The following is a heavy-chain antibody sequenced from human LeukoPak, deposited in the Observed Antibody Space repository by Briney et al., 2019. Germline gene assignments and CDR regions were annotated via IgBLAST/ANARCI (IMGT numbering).Heavy chain of an antibody. CDR1: GCTFSSYA. D-gene: IGHD2-15*01. CDR2: IIPILGIA. CDR3: ARDQDEWAPFDY. J-gene: IGHJ4*02. V-gene: IGHV1-69*04. Sequence: ASVTVSCKASGCTFSSYAISWVRQAPGQGLEWMGRIIPILGIANYAQKFQGRVTITADKSTSTAYMELSSLRSEDTAVYYCARDQDEWAPFDYWGQGTLVTVSS.